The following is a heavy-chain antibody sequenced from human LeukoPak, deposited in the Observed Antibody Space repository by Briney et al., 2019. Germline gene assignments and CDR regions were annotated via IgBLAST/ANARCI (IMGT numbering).Heavy chain of an antibody. CDR1: GGSISSTNW. CDR2: IPLSGLT. Sequence: SETLSLTCGVSGGSISSTNWWSWVRQPPGQGLEWIGEIPLSGLTNYNPSLKSRVTMSLDKSKNHLSLNLTSVTAADTAVYYCSRESGAFSPFGYWGQGTLVTVSS. V-gene: IGHV4-4*02. J-gene: IGHJ4*02. CDR3: SRESGAFSPFGY. D-gene: IGHD1-26*01.